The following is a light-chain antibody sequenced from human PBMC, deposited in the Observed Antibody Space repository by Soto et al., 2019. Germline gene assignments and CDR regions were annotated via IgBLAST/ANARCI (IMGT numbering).Light chain of an antibody. CDR2: ENN. V-gene: IGLV2-23*01. J-gene: IGLJ1*01. CDR3: CSYAGSGTYV. CDR1: TSDVGRYNH. Sequence: ALTQPASVSGSPGQSIAISCTGTTSDVGRYNHVSWYQQHPDKAPKLLIYENNKRPSGVSNRFSGSKSGNTASLTISGLQAEDETDYYCCSYAGSGTYVFGSGTKVTVL.